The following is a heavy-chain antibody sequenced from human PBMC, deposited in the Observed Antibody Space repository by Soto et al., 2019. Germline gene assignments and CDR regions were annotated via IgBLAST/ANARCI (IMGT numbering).Heavy chain of an antibody. V-gene: IGHV4-39*01. CDR3: ARRVPTTVTTTAFDI. CDR2: IYYSGST. D-gene: IGHD4-17*01. J-gene: IGHJ3*02. CDR1: GGSISSSSYY. Sequence: PSETLSLTCTVSGGSISSSSYYWGWIRQPPVKGLEWIGSIYYSGSTYYNPSLKSRVTISVDTSKNQFSLKLSSVTAADTAVYYCARRVPTTVTTTAFDIWGQGTMVTVSS.